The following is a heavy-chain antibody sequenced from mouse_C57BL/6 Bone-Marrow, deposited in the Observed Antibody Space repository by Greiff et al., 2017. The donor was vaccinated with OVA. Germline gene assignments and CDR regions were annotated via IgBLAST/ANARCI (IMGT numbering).Heavy chain of an antibody. J-gene: IGHJ4*01. D-gene: IGHD4-1*01. CDR2: ISDGGSYT. CDR1: GFTFSSYA. Sequence: EVMLVESGGGLVKPGGSLKLSCAASGFTFSSYAMSWVRQTPEKRLEWVATISDGGSYTYYPDNVKGRFTISRDNAKNNLYLQMSHLKSEDTAMYYCAREAGTDYAMDYWGQGTSVTVSS. V-gene: IGHV5-4*01. CDR3: AREAGTDYAMDY.